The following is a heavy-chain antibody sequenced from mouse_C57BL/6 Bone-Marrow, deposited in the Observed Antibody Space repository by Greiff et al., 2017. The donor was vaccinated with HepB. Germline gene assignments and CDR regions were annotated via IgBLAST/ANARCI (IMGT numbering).Heavy chain of an antibody. CDR2: FHPYNDDT. J-gene: IGHJ3*01. Sequence: VKLMESGAELVKPGASVKMSCKASGYTFTTYPIEWMKQNHGKSLEWIGNFHPYNDDTKYNEKFKGKATLTVEKSSSTVYLELSRLTSDDSAVYYCARGNWDGGFAYWGQGTLVTVSA. CDR3: ARGNWDGGFAY. V-gene: IGHV1-47*01. D-gene: IGHD4-1*01. CDR1: GYTFTTYP.